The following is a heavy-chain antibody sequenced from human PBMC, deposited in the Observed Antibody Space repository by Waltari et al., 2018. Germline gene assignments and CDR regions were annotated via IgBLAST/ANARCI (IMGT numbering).Heavy chain of an antibody. J-gene: IGHJ4*02. CDR2: IYYSGNP. CDR3: ARRSTSVAAEDY. Sequence: QLQLQESGPGLVKPSETLSLTCTVSGGSISSSSYYWGWIRQPPGKGLEWIGSIYYSGNPHDTPSLKSRVAISVDTSKNQFSLKLSSVTAADTAVYYCARRSTSVAAEDYWGQGTLVTVSS. V-gene: IGHV4-39*01. CDR1: GGSISSSSYY. D-gene: IGHD6-13*01.